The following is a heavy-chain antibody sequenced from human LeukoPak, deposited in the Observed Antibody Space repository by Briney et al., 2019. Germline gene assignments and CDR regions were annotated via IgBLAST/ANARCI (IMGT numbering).Heavy chain of an antibody. V-gene: IGHV3-23*01. CDR2: ISGSCGST. J-gene: IGHJ1*01. D-gene: IGHD6-19*01. CDR1: GFTFSSYA. Sequence: GGSLRLSCAASGFTFSSYAMSWVRQAPGKGLEWVSAISGSCGSTYYADSVKGRFTISRDNSKNTLYLQMNSLRAEDTAVYYCAKDWSIAVAGSLQHWGQGTLVTVSS. CDR3: AKDWSIAVAGSLQH.